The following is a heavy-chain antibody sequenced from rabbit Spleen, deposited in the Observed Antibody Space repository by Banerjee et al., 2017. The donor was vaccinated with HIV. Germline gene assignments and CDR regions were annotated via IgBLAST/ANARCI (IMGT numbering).Heavy chain of an antibody. Sequence: QEQLVESGGGLVQPGGSLTLTCTASGFSFSGNYYMCWVRQAPGKGLEWIACVYPGSSGSTYYASWAKGRFTISKTSSTTVTLQMTSLTAADTATYFCARDSGTSFSSYGMDLWGPGTLVTVS. CDR2: VYPGSSGST. CDR3: ARDSGTSFSSYGMDL. D-gene: IGHD8-1*01. V-gene: IGHV1S45*01. J-gene: IGHJ6*01. CDR1: GFSFSGNYY.